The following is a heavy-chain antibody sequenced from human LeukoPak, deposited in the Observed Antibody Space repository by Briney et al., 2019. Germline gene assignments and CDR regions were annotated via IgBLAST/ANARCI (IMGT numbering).Heavy chain of an antibody. CDR3: AKWGDYDILTGYYVSDF. D-gene: IGHD3-9*01. J-gene: IGHJ4*02. V-gene: IGHV3-23*01. CDR2: ITGSGDTT. Sequence: PGGSLRLSCAASGFIFRNYAMSWVRQAPGKGLEWVSAITGSGDTTYYADSVKGRFTISRDNSKNTLYVEMNTLRAEDTAVYCCAKWGDYDILTGYYVSDFWGQGTLVTVSS. CDR1: GFIFRNYA.